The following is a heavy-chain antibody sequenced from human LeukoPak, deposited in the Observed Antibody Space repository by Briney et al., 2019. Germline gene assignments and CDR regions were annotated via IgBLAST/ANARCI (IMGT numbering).Heavy chain of an antibody. Sequence: SETLSLTCTVSGGSIRSSTDYWGWIRQPPGKELEWIGSIYYSGSTYYNPSLKSRVTISVDTSKNQFSLKLSSVTAADTAVYYCARDPRIAAAGTSNSDYWGQGTLVTVSS. V-gene: IGHV4-39*07. J-gene: IGHJ4*02. CDR3: ARDPRIAAAGTSNSDY. CDR2: IYYSGST. CDR1: GGSIRSSTDY. D-gene: IGHD6-13*01.